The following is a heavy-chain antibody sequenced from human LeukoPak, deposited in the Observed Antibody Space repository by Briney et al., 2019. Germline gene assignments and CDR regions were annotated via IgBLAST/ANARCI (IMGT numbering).Heavy chain of an antibody. CDR2: INEDGGEK. CDR1: EFTFSNNW. CDR3: TGETYYFDY. V-gene: IGHV3-7*04. J-gene: IGHJ4*02. Sequence: GGSLRLSCAASEFTFSNNWMSWVRQAPGKGLEWVANINEDGGEKYYVDSVKGRFAISRDNAKNSLYLQMNSLRAEDTAVYYCTGETYYFDYWGQGALVTVSS.